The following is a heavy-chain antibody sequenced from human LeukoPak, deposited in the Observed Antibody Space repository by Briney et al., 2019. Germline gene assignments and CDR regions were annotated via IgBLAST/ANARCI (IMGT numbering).Heavy chain of an antibody. D-gene: IGHD4-17*01. CDR3: ARSGNPDYGDSYFDY. V-gene: IGHV1-46*01. CDR1: GYTFTSNY. CDR2: ISPSGGST. J-gene: IGHJ4*02. Sequence: ASVKVSCKAFGYTFTSNYMHWVRQAPGQGPEWMGVISPSGGSTTYAQKFQGRVTLTRDMSTSTDYLELSSLRSEDTAVYYCARSGNPDYGDSYFDYWGQGTLVTVSS.